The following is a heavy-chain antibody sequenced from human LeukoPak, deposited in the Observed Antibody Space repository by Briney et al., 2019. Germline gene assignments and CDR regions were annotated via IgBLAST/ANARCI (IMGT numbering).Heavy chain of an antibody. V-gene: IGHV1-69*13. J-gene: IGHJ6*02. CDR1: GYTFTSYD. CDR3: ARDRYNWNSKRMDYGMDV. Sequence: SVKVSCKASGYTFTSYDINWVRQAPGQGLEWMGGIIPIFGTANYAQKFQGRVTITADESTSTAYMELSSLRSEDTAVYYCARDRYNWNSKRMDYGMDVWGQGTTVTVSS. CDR2: IIPIFGTA. D-gene: IGHD1-7*01.